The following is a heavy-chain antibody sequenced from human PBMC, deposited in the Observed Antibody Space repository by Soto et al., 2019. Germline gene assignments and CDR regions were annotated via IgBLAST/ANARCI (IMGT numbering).Heavy chain of an antibody. CDR2: INSDGSST. CDR3: ARGGDYYDSAGAFDI. J-gene: IGHJ3*02. D-gene: IGHD3-22*01. Sequence: TGGSLRLSCAASGFTFSSYWMHWVRQAPGKGLVWVSRINSDGSSTTYADSVKGRFTISRDNARNTLYLQINSLRAEDTAVYYCARGGDYYDSAGAFDIWGQGTMVTVSS. V-gene: IGHV3-74*01. CDR1: GFTFSSYW.